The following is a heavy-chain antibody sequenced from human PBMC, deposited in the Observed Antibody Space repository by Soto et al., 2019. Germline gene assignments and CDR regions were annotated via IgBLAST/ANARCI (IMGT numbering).Heavy chain of an antibody. CDR3: ARDQTTGDWFDS. CDR2: INGDGSDT. D-gene: IGHD4-17*01. V-gene: IGHV3-74*03. J-gene: IGHJ5*01. CDR1: GFDFNNYW. Sequence: GGSLRLSCGASGFDFNNYWMHWVRQDPGKGLVWVSRINGDGSDTKYADSVKGRFTISRDNAKKTVYLQMNSLRAEDTAVYYCARDQTTGDWFDSWGKGTLVTVAS.